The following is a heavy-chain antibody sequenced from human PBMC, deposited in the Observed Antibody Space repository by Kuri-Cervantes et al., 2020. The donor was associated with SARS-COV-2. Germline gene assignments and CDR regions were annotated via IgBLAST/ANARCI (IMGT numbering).Heavy chain of an antibody. Sequence: SETLSRTFTVSGGSISSYYWSWIRQLPGKGLEWIGYIYYSGSTNYDPSLKRRVTISVDTSKNQFSLKLSSVTAADTAVYYCARAVGPGIAVPGLPPPPAYYFDYWGQGTLVTVSS. J-gene: IGHJ4*02. CDR3: ARAVGPGIAVPGLPPPPAYYFDY. CDR1: GGSISSYY. V-gene: IGHV4-59*01. CDR2: IYYSGST. D-gene: IGHD6-19*01.